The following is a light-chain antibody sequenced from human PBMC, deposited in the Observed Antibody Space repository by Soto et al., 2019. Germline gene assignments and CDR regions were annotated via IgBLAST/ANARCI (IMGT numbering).Light chain of an antibody. CDR3: QPYNSYWT. CDR1: QSISSW. J-gene: IGKJ1*01. CDR2: DAS. V-gene: IGKV1-5*01. Sequence: DIQMTQSPSTLSASVGDRVTITCRASQSISSWLAWYQQKTGKAPKLLIYDASSLESGVPSRFSGSGSGTELTLTISSLQPDDFATYYCQPYNSYWTFGQGTKVEIK.